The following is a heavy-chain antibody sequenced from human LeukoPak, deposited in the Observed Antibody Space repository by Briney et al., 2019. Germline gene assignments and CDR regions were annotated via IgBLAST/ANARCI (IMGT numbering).Heavy chain of an antibody. CDR2: ISYDGSNK. CDR3: ARSRVGDY. J-gene: IGHJ4*02. D-gene: IGHD2-15*01. V-gene: IGHV3-30*03. Sequence: GGSLRLSCAASGFTFSSYGMHWVRQAPGKGLEWVAVISYDGSNKYYADSVKGRFTISRDNAKNSLYLQTNSLRAEDTAVYYCARSRVGDYWGQGTLVTVSS. CDR1: GFTFSSYG.